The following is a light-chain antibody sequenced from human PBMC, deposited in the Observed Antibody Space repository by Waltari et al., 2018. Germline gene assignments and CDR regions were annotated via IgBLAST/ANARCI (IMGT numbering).Light chain of an antibody. CDR1: SSDVGGYNY. J-gene: IGLJ1*01. Sequence: QSALTQPRSVSGSPGQSVTISCTGTSSDVGGYNYVSCYQQHPGKAPKLMIYDVSKRPSGVPDRFSGSKSGNTASLTISGLQAEDEADYYCCSYAGSYTPFYVFGTGTKVTVL. V-gene: IGLV2-11*01. CDR3: CSYAGSYTPFYV. CDR2: DVS.